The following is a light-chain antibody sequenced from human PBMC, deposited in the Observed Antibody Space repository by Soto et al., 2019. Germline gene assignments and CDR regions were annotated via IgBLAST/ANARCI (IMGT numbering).Light chain of an antibody. CDR1: QSVSSH. CDR2: DAS. CDR3: QQRSNWPPG. Sequence: EIVLTQSPVTLSLSPGERATLSCRASQSVSSHLAWYQQKPCQAPRLLIYDASNRATGIPARFSGSGSGTDFTLTISSLEPEDFAVYYCQQRSNWPPGFGGGTKVEIK. V-gene: IGKV3-11*01. J-gene: IGKJ4*01.